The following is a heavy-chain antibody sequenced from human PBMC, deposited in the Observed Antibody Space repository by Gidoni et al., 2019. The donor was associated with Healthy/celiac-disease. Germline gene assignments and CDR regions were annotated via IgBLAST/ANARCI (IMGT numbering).Heavy chain of an antibody. CDR2: ISGSGGST. Sequence: EVQLLESGGGLVQPGGSLRLSCAASGFTFSSYAMSWVRQAPGKGLEWVSAISGSGGSTYYADSVKGRFTISRDNSKNTLYLQMNSLRAEDTAVYYCAKAGARLGYCSSTSCYTWGVYWGQGTLVTVSS. V-gene: IGHV3-23*01. CDR1: GFTFSSYA. J-gene: IGHJ4*02. D-gene: IGHD2-2*02. CDR3: AKAGARLGYCSSTSCYTWGVY.